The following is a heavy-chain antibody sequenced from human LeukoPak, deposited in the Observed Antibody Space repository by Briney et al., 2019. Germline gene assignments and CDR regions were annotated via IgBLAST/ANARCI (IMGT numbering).Heavy chain of an antibody. V-gene: IGHV3-7*01. D-gene: IGHD3-3*01. CDR2: IKQDGSEK. CDR1: GFTFSSYW. J-gene: IGHJ6*03. CDR3: ARARTHYDFWSGSAYYYYMDV. Sequence: PGGSLRLSCAASGFTFSSYWMSWVRQAPGKGLEWVANIKQDGSEKYYVDSVKGRFTISRDNAKNSLYLQMNSLRAEDTAVYYCARARTHYDFWSGSAYYYYMDVWGKGTTVTVSS.